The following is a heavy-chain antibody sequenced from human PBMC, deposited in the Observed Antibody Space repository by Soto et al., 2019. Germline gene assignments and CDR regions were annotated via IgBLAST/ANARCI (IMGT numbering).Heavy chain of an antibody. J-gene: IGHJ5*02. D-gene: IGHD5-18*01. Sequence: HPGXSLILSCAASGFTFSSYAMSCVRQAPFKGLEWVSAISGSGGSTYYADSVKGRFTISRDNSKNTLYLQMNSLRAEDTAVYYCAKGTRGYSYGYPNWFDPWGQGTLVTVSS. CDR1: GFTFSSYA. CDR2: ISGSGGST. CDR3: AKGTRGYSYGYPNWFDP. V-gene: IGHV3-23*01.